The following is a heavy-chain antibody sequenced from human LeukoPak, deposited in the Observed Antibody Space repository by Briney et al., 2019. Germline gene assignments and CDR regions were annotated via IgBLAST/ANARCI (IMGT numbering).Heavy chain of an antibody. CDR2: IYYSGST. D-gene: IGHD5-18*01. CDR3: AVRGYSYGSLDY. V-gene: IGHV4-39*07. Sequence: SETLSLTCTVSGGSISSSSYYWGWIRQPPGKGLEWIGSIYYSGSTYYSPSLKSRVTISVDTSKNQFSLKLSSVTAADTAVYYCAVRGYSYGSLDYWGQGTLVTVSS. J-gene: IGHJ4*02. CDR1: GGSISSSSYY.